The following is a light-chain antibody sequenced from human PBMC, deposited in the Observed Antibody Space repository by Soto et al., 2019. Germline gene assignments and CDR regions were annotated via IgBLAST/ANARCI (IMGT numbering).Light chain of an antibody. CDR2: DTS. V-gene: IGKV3-15*01. CDR3: QQYSNWPPIT. CDR1: QSVSIH. J-gene: IGKJ5*01. Sequence: ETVMTQSPGTLSVSLGERATLACRASQSVSIHLAWYQQKPGQAPRLLIYDTSTRATGIPARFSGSGSGTEFTLTISSLQSEDIAVYYCQQYSNWPPITFGQGTRLEIK.